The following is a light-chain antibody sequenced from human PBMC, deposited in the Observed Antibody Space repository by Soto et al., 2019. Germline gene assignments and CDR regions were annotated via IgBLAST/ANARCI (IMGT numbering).Light chain of an antibody. V-gene: IGKV4-1*01. Sequence: DIVMTQSPDSLAVSLGERATINCKSSQSVLYSSNNKNYLAWYQQKPGQPPKLLIYGASTRESGVPDRFSGSGSGTDFPLAISSLQAEDVAVYYCQQYFRPWAFGQGTKVEIK. CDR2: GAS. J-gene: IGKJ1*01. CDR1: QSVLYSSNNKNY. CDR3: QQYFRPWA.